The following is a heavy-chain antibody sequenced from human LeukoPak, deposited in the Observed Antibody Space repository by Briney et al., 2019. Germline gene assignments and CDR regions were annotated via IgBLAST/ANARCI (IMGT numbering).Heavy chain of an antibody. V-gene: IGHV3-23*01. D-gene: IGHD3-9*01. CDR3: ARGYFDMYYFDY. CDR2: ISGSGGST. CDR1: GGTFSSYA. Sequence: SCKASGGTFSSYAMSWVRQAPGKGLEWVSAISGSGGSTYYADSVKGRFTISRDNAKNSLYLQMNSLRAEDTAVYYCARGYFDMYYFDYWGQGPLVTVSS. J-gene: IGHJ4*02.